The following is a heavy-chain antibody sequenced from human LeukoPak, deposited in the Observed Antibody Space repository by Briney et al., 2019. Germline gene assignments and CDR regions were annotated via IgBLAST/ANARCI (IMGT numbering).Heavy chain of an antibody. J-gene: IGHJ4*02. CDR1: GGTFSSYA. CDR2: IIPIFGTA. D-gene: IGHD1-7*01. V-gene: IGHV1-69*05. Sequence: SVKVSCKASGGTFSSYAISWVRQAPGQGLEWMGGIIPIFGTANYAQKFQGRVTITTDESTSTAYMELSSLRSEDTAVYYCARDLEHCRNIICSNSAYWGQGTLVTVSS. CDR3: ARDLEHCRNIICSNSAY.